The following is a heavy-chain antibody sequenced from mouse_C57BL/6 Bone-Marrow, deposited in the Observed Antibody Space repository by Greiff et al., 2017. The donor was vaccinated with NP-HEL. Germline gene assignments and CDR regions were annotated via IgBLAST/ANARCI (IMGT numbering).Heavy chain of an antibody. D-gene: IGHD2-2*01. V-gene: IGHV5-6*02. CDR3: ARRGMVGTYDY. CDR2: ISSGGSYT. CDR1: GFTFSSYC. J-gene: IGHJ2*01. Sequence: EVKLLESGGDLVKPGGSLKLSCAASGFTFSSYCMSWVRQTPDKRLEWVATISSGGSYTYYPDSVKGRFTISRDNAKNTRYLQMSSLKSEYTAMYYCARRGMVGTYDYWGRGTTLTVSA.